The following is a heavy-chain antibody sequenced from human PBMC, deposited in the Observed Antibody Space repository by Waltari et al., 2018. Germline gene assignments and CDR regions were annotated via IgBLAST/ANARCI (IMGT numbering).Heavy chain of an antibody. CDR1: GFTVSSNY. Sequence: EVQLVESGGGLIQPGGSLRLSCAASGFTVSSNYMSWVRQAPGKGLEWVSVIYSGGSTYYADSLKGRFTISRDNSKNTLYLQMNSLRAEDTAVYYCASGLPSSGWSRGAFDIWGQGTMVTVSS. J-gene: IGHJ3*02. D-gene: IGHD6-19*01. CDR3: ASGLPSSGWSRGAFDI. V-gene: IGHV3-53*01. CDR2: IYSGGST.